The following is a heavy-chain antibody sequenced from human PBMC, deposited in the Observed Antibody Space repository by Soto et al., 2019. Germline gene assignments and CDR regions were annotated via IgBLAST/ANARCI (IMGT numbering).Heavy chain of an antibody. CDR3: ATDGSYAQHV. V-gene: IGHV3-74*01. Sequence: GGSLVLSCAASGFTFSNTWMHWVRQAPGKGLVWVSHINSDGTTTTYADSVKGRFTISRDNAKKTVHLQMNSLRAEDTAVYYCATDGSYAQHVWGQGTTVTVSS. CDR2: INSDGTTT. CDR1: GFTFSNTW. D-gene: IGHD2-2*01. J-gene: IGHJ6*02.